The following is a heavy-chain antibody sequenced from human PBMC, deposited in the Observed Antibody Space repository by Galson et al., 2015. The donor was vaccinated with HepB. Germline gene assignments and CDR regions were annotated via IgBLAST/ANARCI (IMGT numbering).Heavy chain of an antibody. Sequence: SLRLSCAASGFTFSSYAMHWVRQAPGKGLEWVAVISYDGSNKYYADSVKGRFTISRDNSKNTLYLQMNSLRAEDTAVYYCAKDLVAAARYAFDIWAKGQWSPSLQ. CDR2: ISYDGSNK. D-gene: IGHD6-6*01. CDR3: AKDLVAAARYAFDI. J-gene: IGHJ3*02. CDR1: GFTFSSYA. V-gene: IGHV3-30-3*01.